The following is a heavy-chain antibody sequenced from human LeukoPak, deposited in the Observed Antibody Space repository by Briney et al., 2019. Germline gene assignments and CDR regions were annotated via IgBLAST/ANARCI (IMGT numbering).Heavy chain of an antibody. CDR3: AKDGYCSSTSCYTDY. J-gene: IGHJ4*02. D-gene: IGHD2-2*02. CDR2: ISGSGGST. Sequence: GGSLRLSCATSGFTFSSYAMSWVRQAPGKGLEWVSAISGSGGSTYYADSVKGRFTISRDNSKNTLYLQMNSLRAEDTAVYYCAKDGYCSSTSCYTDYWGQGTLVTVSS. V-gene: IGHV3-23*01. CDR1: GFTFSSYA.